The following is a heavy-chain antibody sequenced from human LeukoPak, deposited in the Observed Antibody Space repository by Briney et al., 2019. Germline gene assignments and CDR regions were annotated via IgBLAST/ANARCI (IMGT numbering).Heavy chain of an antibody. CDR1: GYTFTIYD. J-gene: IGHJ5*02. CDR2: MNPSSGDT. Sequence: ASVKVSCKASGYTFTIYDINWVRQAAGQGLEWMGWMNPSSGDTGYSQKFQGRVAMTRNTSISTAYMELSSLRSEDTAVYYCARGHYYGSGSYHKPWFDPWGQGTLVTVSS. CDR3: ARGHYYGSGSYHKPWFDP. V-gene: IGHV1-8*01. D-gene: IGHD3-10*01.